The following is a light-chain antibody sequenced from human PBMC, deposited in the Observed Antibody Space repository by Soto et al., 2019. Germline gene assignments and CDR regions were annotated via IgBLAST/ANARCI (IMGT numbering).Light chain of an antibody. CDR2: GAS. V-gene: IGKV1-33*01. Sequence: DIQMTQSPSSLSASVGDRVTITCQASQDIRKYLSWYQQKPGKAPKLLIYGASYLETAVPSRFSGSGYGTDFTFTISSLQPEDIATYYCQHYDDLPPFTFGPGTKVAIK. CDR1: QDIRKY. CDR3: QHYDDLPPFT. J-gene: IGKJ3*01.